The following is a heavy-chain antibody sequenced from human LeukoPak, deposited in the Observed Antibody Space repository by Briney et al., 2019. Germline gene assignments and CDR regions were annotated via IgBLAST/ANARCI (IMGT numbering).Heavy chain of an antibody. CDR3: ARDVVGATTWFDP. D-gene: IGHD1-26*01. V-gene: IGHV3-21*01. J-gene: IGHJ5*02. CDR1: GFTFSSYS. Sequence: PGGSLRLSCAASGFTFSSYSMNWVRQAPGKGLEWVSSISSSSSYIYYADSLKGRFTISRDNAKNSLYLQMNSLRVEDTAVYYCARDVVGATTWFDPWGQGTLVTVSS. CDR2: ISSSSSYI.